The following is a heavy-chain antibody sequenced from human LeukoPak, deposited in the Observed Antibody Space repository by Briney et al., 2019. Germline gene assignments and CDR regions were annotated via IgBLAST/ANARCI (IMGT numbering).Heavy chain of an antibody. J-gene: IGHJ5*02. V-gene: IGHV3-7*03. CDR3: ARKSMVRGVKGRNWFDP. CDR1: GFTFSSYW. D-gene: IGHD3-10*01. Sequence: GGSLRLSCAASGFTFSSYWMSWVRQAPGKGLEWMANIKQDGSEKYYVDSVKGRFTISRDNAKNSLYLQMNSLRAEDTAVYYCARKSMVRGVKGRNWFDPWGQGTLVTVSS. CDR2: IKQDGSEK.